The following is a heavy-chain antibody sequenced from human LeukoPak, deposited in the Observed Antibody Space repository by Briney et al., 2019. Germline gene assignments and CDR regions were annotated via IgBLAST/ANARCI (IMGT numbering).Heavy chain of an antibody. CDR2: ISYDGSNK. D-gene: IGHD4-17*01. J-gene: IGHJ3*02. V-gene: IGHV3-30-3*01. CDR1: GFTFSSYA. CDR3: AFISSYGDSDAFDI. Sequence: GGSLRLSCAASGFTFSSYAMHWVRQAPGKGLEWVAVISYDGSNKYYADSVKGRFTISRDTSKNTLYLQMNRLTAADTPVYYCAFISSYGDSDAFDIWGQGTMVTVSS.